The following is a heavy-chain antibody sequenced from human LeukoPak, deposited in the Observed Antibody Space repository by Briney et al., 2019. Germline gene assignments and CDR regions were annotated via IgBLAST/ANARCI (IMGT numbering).Heavy chain of an antibody. V-gene: IGHV3-7*01. CDR1: GFNYRKHW. CDR2: IQEDGNEM. J-gene: IGHJ4*02. D-gene: IGHD7-27*01. CDR3: ARDYTGGWNDY. Sequence: GGSLRLSCAATGFNYRKHWMSWVRQSIGKGLECVAKIQEDGNEMHYVDSVKGRFTISRDNARNSLYLQMNNLRVEDTAIYYCARDYTGGWNDYWGQGTQVTVSS.